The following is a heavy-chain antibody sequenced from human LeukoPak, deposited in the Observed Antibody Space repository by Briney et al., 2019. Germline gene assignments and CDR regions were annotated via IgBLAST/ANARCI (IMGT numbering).Heavy chain of an antibody. CDR1: GYTFTGYY. CDR3: AGNWNYGNFDY. CDR2: INPNSGGT. D-gene: IGHD1-7*01. V-gene: IGHV1-2*02. J-gene: IGHJ4*02. Sequence: ASVKVSCKASGYTFTGYYMHWVRQAPGQGLEWMGWINPNSGGTNYAQKSQGRVTVTRDTTISTAYMELSRLRSDDTAVYYCAGNWNYGNFDYWGQGTLVTVSS.